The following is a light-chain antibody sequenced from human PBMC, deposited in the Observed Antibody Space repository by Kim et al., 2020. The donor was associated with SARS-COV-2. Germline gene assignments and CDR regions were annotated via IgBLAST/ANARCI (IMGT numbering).Light chain of an antibody. CDR3: QQSDNLPLS. CDR1: QDISNY. CDR2: DAS. Sequence: DIQMTQSPSSLSASVGDRVTITCQASQDISNYLSSFQQKPGKAPKLLIYDASNLETGVPSMFSGSGSGTDFTVTISCLQPEDIAAYYCQQSDNLPLSFGGGTKVEIK. J-gene: IGKJ4*01. V-gene: IGKV1-33*01.